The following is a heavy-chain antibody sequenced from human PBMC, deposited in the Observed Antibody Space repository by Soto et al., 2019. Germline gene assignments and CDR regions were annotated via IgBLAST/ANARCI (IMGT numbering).Heavy chain of an antibody. CDR1: GFTFSRYG. D-gene: IGHD3-22*01. Sequence: GGSLKRSCAASGFTFSRYGVGWVRQAPGKGLEWLSYIPTTSTPIYYANSVKGRFTISRDNAKNSLYLQMNSLRAEDTAVYYCARYYDSSGPDLWGRGTLVTVSS. J-gene: IGHJ2*01. V-gene: IGHV3-48*01. CDR3: ARYYDSSGPDL. CDR2: IPTTSTPI.